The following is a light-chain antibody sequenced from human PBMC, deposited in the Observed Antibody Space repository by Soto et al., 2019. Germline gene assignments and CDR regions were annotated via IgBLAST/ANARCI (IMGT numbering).Light chain of an antibody. V-gene: IGLV1-40*01. J-gene: IGLJ1*01. CDR3: SSYTSSSTPYV. CDR1: SANIGAAYN. CDR2: GNN. Sequence: QSVLTQPPSVSGAPGQRVTISCTGSSANIGAAYNVDWYQQLPGTAPKLLIYGNNNRPSGVPARFSGSKSGTSASLAIAGLQAEDEGDYYCSSYTSSSTPYVFGTGTKLTVL.